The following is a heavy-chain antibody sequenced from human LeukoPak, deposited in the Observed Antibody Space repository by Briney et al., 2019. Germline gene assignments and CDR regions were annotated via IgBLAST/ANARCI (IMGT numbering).Heavy chain of an antibody. CDR3: ARGTGTAVY. J-gene: IGHJ4*02. V-gene: IGHV4-59*02. CDR1: GGSVNGYY. CDR2: ISYSGNS. Sequence: SETLSLACSVSGGSVNGYYWSWIRQPPGKGLEWIGHISYSGNSNYNPSLKSRVTISVDTSKNQFPLKLSSLTAADTAVYYCARGTGTAVYWGQGTLVTVSS. D-gene: IGHD6-19*01.